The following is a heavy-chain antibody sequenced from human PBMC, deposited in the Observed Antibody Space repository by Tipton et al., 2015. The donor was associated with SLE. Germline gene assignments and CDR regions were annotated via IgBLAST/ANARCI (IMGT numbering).Heavy chain of an antibody. D-gene: IGHD5-12*01. Sequence: TLSLTCAVYGGSFSGYYWSWIRQPPGKGLGWIGEINHSGSTNYNPSLKSRVTISVDTSKNQFSLKLSSVTAADTAVYYCAREGQDIGWFDPWGQGTLVTVSS. J-gene: IGHJ5*02. CDR2: INHSGST. CDR3: AREGQDIGWFDP. CDR1: GGSFSGYY. V-gene: IGHV4-34*01.